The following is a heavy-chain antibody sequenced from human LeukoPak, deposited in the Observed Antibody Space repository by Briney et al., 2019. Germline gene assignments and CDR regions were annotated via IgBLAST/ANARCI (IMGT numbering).Heavy chain of an antibody. CDR3: QGGRF. CDR1: GFTFTNAW. V-gene: IGHV3-15*01. J-gene: IGHJ4*02. Sequence: GGSLRPSCSASGFTFTNAWMSWVRQAPGKGLEWVGRIKSKTDGGTTDYAAPMKGRFSISRDDSKNTLYLQMNSLKSEDTAVCYCQGGRFWGQGTLVTVSS. D-gene: IGHD1-26*01. CDR2: IKSKTDGGTT.